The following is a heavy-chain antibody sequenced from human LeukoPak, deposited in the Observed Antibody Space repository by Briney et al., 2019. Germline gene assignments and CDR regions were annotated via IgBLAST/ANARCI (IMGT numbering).Heavy chain of an antibody. J-gene: IGHJ4*02. V-gene: IGHV3-23*01. D-gene: IGHD3-22*01. Sequence: GGSLRLSCAASGFIFNDYGLVWVRQAPGKGLEWVSAISNDGGGTTYADVVKGRFSVSRDNSTDTLFLQMNSLRAEDTSLYYCAKGSIGYFFDLWGQGTRVTVSS. CDR1: GFIFNDYG. CDR2: ISNDGGGT. CDR3: AKGSIGYFFDL.